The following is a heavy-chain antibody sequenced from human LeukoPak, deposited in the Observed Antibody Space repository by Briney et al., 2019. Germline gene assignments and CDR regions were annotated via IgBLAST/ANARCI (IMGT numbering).Heavy chain of an antibody. CDR3: AKYTGPYNSILSDY. CDR2: IYPGDSDT. CDR1: GYSFTSNW. V-gene: IGHV5-51*01. J-gene: IGHJ4*02. Sequence: GASLQISCKGSGYSFTSNWIGWVRQLPGKGLEWMGFIYPGDSDTRYSPSFQGQVTISADRSISTAYLQWISLKASDSAMYYCAKYTGPYNSILSDYWGQGTLVTVSS. D-gene: IGHD2-21*01.